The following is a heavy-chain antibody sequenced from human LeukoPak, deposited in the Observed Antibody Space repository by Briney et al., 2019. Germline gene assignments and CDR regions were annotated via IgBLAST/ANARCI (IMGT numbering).Heavy chain of an antibody. CDR1: GGSISSSNDY. D-gene: IGHD3-3*01. CDR2: IYYSGST. Sequence: SETLSLTCTVSGGSISSSNDYWGWIRQPPGKGLEWIGSIYYSGSTQYNPSLKSRVTMSVDTSKNQFSLNLSSVTAADTAVYYCVRNSTIFAVVIINGPFDIWGQGTMVTVSS. CDR3: VRNSTIFAVVIINGPFDI. J-gene: IGHJ3*02. V-gene: IGHV4-39*01.